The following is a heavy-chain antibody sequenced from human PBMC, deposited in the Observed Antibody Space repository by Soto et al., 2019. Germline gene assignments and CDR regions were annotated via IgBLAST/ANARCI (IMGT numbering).Heavy chain of an antibody. CDR1: GGCISTSSYD. CDR2: IYYSGST. J-gene: IGHJ6*02. Sequence: SETLSLTCTVSGGCISTSSYDWGWIRHPPGKGLEWIGSIYYSGSTYYNPSLKSRVTISVDTSKNQFSLRLSSVTAADTAVYYCATNYAYYCYSGMEGWGQGTTDTVSS. D-gene: IGHD4-4*01. CDR3: ATNYAYYCYSGMEG. V-gene: IGHV4-39*01.